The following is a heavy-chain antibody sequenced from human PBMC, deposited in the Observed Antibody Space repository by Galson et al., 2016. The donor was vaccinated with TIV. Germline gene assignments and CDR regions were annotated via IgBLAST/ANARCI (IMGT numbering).Heavy chain of an antibody. J-gene: IGHJ4*02. CDR2: MSYNGNA. Sequence: ETLSLTCTVSNGSINGYYWGWIRQPPGKGLEWIGNMSYNGNANYNPSLKSRVTISIDTSKNQFSLKMSSVTAADTAVYYCARGLWESRFDYWGQGTLVTVSS. CDR1: NGSINGYY. V-gene: IGHV4-59*01. D-gene: IGHD3-3*01. CDR3: ARGLWESRFDY.